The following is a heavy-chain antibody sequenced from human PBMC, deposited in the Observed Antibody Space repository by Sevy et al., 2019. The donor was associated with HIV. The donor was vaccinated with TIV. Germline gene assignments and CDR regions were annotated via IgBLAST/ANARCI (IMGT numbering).Heavy chain of an antibody. V-gene: IGHV3-48*02. D-gene: IGHD1-7*01. Sequence: GGSLRLSCAASGFSFSTSGMNWVRQAPRKGLEWVSYIGGTTSTIYYADSVKGRFTISRDNARNSLYLQMNSLRDEDTAVYYCAVPKVTGTTTMFDYWGQGTLVTVSS. J-gene: IGHJ4*02. CDR2: IGGTTSTI. CDR3: AVPKVTGTTTMFDY. CDR1: GFSFSTSG.